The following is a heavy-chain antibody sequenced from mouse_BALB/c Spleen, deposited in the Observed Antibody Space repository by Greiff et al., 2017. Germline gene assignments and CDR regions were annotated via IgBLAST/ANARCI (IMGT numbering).Heavy chain of an antibody. CDR1: GFTFSDYY. D-gene: IGHD1-2*01. J-gene: IGHJ4*01. Sequence: EVHLVESGGGLVQPGGSRKLSCAASGFTFSDYYMYWVRQTPEKRLEWVATISDGGSYTYYPDSVKGRFTISRDNAKNNLYLQMSSLKSEDTAMYYCARGHGSAMDYWGQGTSVTVSS. V-gene: IGHV5-4*02. CDR2: ISDGGSYT. CDR3: ARGHGSAMDY.